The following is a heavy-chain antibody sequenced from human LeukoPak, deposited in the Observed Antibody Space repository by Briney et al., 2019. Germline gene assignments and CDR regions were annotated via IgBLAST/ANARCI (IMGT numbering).Heavy chain of an antibody. D-gene: IGHD6-19*01. CDR3: ATDTGEAVAGDCFDY. Sequence: GGSLTLSCTTSGFTFGGYSMNWVRQAPGKGLEWVAVISYDGNNKFYADSVKGRFTISRDNSMNTLYLQMNSLRAEDTAVYYCATDTGEAVAGDCFDYWGQGTLVTVSS. V-gene: IGHV3-30*03. J-gene: IGHJ4*02. CDR1: GFTFGGYS. CDR2: ISYDGNNK.